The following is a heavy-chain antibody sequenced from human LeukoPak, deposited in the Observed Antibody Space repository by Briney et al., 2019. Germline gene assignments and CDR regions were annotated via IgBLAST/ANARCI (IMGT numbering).Heavy chain of an antibody. Sequence: GASVKVSCKASGYTFTSYYMHWVRQAPGQGLEWMGIINPSGGSTSYAQKFQGRVTMTRDTSTSTVYMELSSLRPEDTAVYYCARDALPHYYDSSGYGYWGQGTLVTVSS. D-gene: IGHD3-22*01. J-gene: IGHJ4*02. V-gene: IGHV1-46*01. CDR3: ARDALPHYYDSSGYGY. CDR1: GYTFTSYY. CDR2: INPSGGST.